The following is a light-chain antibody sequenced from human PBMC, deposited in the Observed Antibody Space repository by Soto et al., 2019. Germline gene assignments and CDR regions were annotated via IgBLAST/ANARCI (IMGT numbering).Light chain of an antibody. CDR2: AAS. Sequence: DIQMTQSPSSLSASVGDRLTITCGASQSISSYLNWNQQKPGKAPTLXXYAASSLQSGVPSRFSGSGSGTDFIPTISSMQPQDFANYYCQQSYSTLSLTFGGGTKGDI. V-gene: IGKV1-39*01. CDR1: QSISSY. CDR3: QQSYSTLSLT. J-gene: IGKJ4*01.